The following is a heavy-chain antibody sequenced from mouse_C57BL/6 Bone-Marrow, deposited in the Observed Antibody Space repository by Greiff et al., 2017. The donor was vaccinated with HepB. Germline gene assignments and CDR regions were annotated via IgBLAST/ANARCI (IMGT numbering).Heavy chain of an antibody. Sequence: EVQLQQSGPELVKPGASVKISCKASGYTFTDYYMNWVKQSHGKSLEWIGDINPNNGGTSYNQKFKGKATLTVDKSSSTAYMELRSLTSEDSAVYYCASSGRLGQDYYAMDYWGQGTSVTVSS. CDR1: GYTFTDYY. J-gene: IGHJ4*01. CDR2: INPNNGGT. V-gene: IGHV1-26*01. D-gene: IGHD4-1*01. CDR3: ASSGRLGQDYYAMDY.